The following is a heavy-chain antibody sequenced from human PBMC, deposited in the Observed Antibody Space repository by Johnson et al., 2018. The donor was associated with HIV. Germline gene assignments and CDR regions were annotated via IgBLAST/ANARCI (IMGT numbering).Heavy chain of an antibody. D-gene: IGHD5-24*01. Sequence: VQLVESGGGLVQPGGSLRLSCAASGFTFSNAWMSWVRQAPGKGLEWVGRIKSKTDGGTTDYAAPVKGRLTIPRDDSKNTLYLQMHSLKTEDTAVYYCARDKEMATRELLMSAFDIWGQGTMVTVSS. CDR1: GFTFSNAW. CDR3: ARDKEMATRELLMSAFDI. V-gene: IGHV3-15*01. J-gene: IGHJ3*02. CDR2: IKSKTDGGTT.